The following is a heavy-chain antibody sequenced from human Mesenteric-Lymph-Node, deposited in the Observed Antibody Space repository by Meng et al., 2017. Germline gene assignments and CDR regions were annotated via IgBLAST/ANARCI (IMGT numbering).Heavy chain of an antibody. CDR3: ARDGADYYGSGSWSFDY. V-gene: IGHV3-33*01. CDR1: GFTFSSYG. D-gene: IGHD3-10*01. Sequence: GGSLRLSCAASGFTFSSYGMHWVRQAPGKGLEWVAVIWYDGSNKYYADSVKGRFTISRDNSKNTLYLQMNSLRAEDTAVYYCARDGADYYGSGSWSFDYWGQGTLVTVSS. J-gene: IGHJ4*02. CDR2: IWYDGSNK.